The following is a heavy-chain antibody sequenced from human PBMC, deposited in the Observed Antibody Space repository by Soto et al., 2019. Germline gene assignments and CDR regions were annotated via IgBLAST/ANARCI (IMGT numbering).Heavy chain of an antibody. CDR3: ARDTMGVVPAAKVNWFDP. Sequence: SETLSLTCAVYGGSFSGYYWSWIRQPPWKGLEWIGEINHSGSTNYNPSLKSRVTISVDTSKNQFSLKLSSVTAADTAVYYCARDTMGVVPAAKVNWFDPWGQGTRVTVSS. CDR1: GGSFSGYY. V-gene: IGHV4-34*01. D-gene: IGHD2-2*01. CDR2: INHSGST. J-gene: IGHJ5*02.